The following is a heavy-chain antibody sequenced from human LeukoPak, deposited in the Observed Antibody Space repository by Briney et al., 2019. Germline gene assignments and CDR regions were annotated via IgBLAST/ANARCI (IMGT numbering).Heavy chain of an antibody. CDR2: IYYSGST. V-gene: IGHV4-59*08. CDR3: ARQYYDILTGYYTFDY. D-gene: IGHD3-9*01. J-gene: IGHJ4*02. Sequence: SETLSLTCTVSGGSISSYYWSWIRQPPGKGLEWIAYIYYSGSTNYNPSLKSRVTISVDTSKNQFSLKLSSVTAADTAVYYCARQYYDILTGYYTFDYWGQGTLVTVSS. CDR1: GGSISSYY.